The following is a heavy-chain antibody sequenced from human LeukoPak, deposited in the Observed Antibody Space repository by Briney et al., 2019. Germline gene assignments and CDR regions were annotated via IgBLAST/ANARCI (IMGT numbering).Heavy chain of an antibody. CDR1: GGSISSSSYY. CDR2: IYYSGST. Sequence: SETLSLTCTVSGGSISSSSYYWGWIRQPPGKGLEWIGSIYYSGSTYYNPSLKSRVTISVDTSKNQFSLKLSSVTAADTAVYYCARLRWVAGIDYWGQGTLVTVSS. CDR3: ARLRWVAGIDY. D-gene: IGHD6-19*01. J-gene: IGHJ4*02. V-gene: IGHV4-39*01.